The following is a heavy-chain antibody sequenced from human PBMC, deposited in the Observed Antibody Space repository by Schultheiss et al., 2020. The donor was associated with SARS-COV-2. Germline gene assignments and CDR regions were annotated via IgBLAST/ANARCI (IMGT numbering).Heavy chain of an antibody. CDR1: GGSISSSNW. CDR2: IYHSGST. Sequence: SETLTLTCAVSGGSISSSNWWSWVRQPPGKGLEWIGEIYHSGSTNYNPSLKSRVTISVDKSKNQFSLKLSSVTAADTAVYYCARAPRSYYDFWTGWFDPWGQGTLVTVSS. J-gene: IGHJ5*02. V-gene: IGHV4-4*02. CDR3: ARAPRSYYDFWTGWFDP. D-gene: IGHD3-3*01.